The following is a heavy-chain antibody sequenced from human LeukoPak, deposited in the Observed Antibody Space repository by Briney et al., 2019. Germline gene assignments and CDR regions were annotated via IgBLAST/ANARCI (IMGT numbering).Heavy chain of an antibody. Sequence: GGSVTVSCKASGYTFTGHYMHWVRQAPGEGVEWMGWINPKRGGTNYAQKFQGRVTITRHTSISTAYMELSRLRSDDTAVYYCTRLSSSVSGYYYWGQGTLVTVSS. CDR2: INPKRGGT. J-gene: IGHJ4*02. V-gene: IGHV1-2*02. CDR1: GYTFTGHY. CDR3: TRLSSSVSGYYY. D-gene: IGHD6-19*01.